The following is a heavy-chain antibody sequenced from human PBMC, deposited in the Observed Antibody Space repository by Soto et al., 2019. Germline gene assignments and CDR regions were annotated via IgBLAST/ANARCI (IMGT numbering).Heavy chain of an antibody. J-gene: IGHJ5*02. CDR1: GYTFTSYD. V-gene: IGHV1-8*01. Sequence: ASVKVSCKASGYTFTSYDINWVRQATGQGLEWMGWMNPNSGNTGYAQKFQGRVTMTRNTSISTAYMELSSLRSEDAAVYYCARGSRYCSSTSCYTGYWFDPWGQGTLVTVSS. CDR3: ARGSRYCSSTSCYTGYWFDP. D-gene: IGHD2-2*02. CDR2: MNPNSGNT.